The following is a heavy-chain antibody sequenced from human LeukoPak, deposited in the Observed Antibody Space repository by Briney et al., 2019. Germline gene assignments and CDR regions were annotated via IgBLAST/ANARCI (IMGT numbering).Heavy chain of an antibody. CDR2: IGGSVGTT. CDR3: ATSGWDTIDYFYGMDV. CDR1: GFTFSVYA. J-gene: IGHJ6*02. D-gene: IGHD6-25*01. Sequence: PGGSLRLSCAASGFTFSVYAMSWVRQAPGKGLEWVSSIGGSVGTTYYADSVKGRFTISRDNSKNSLFLQMNSLRAEDTAVYHCATSGWDTIDYFYGMDVWGHGTTVTVSS. V-gene: IGHV3-23*01.